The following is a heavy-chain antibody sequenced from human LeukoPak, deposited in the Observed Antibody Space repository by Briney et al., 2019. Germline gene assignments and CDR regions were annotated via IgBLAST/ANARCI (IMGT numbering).Heavy chain of an antibody. CDR3: ARGPLRGWFDP. J-gene: IGHJ5*02. CDR1: GDSVSSGYNY. Sequence: PETLSLTCTVSGDSVSSGYNYWSWIRQPPGKGLEWIGHIYYTGSTNYNPSLKSRVTVSVDTSKNQFSLKLNSVTAADTAVYHCARGPLRGWFDPWGQGTLVTVSS. V-gene: IGHV4-61*01. CDR2: IYYTGST.